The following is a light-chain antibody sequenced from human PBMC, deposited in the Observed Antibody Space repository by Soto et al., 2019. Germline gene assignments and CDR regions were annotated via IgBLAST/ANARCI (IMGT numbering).Light chain of an antibody. J-gene: IGLJ2*01. V-gene: IGLV2-23*02. CDR3: CSYATPRL. CDR1: SSDDGSYNL. CDR2: EVS. Sequence: QSSLTQPASVSGSPGQSITISCTGTSSDDGSYNLVSWYQQHPGKAPKLIIYEVSERPSGVSHRFSGSKTGNTASLTISGLQAEDEADYYCCSYATPRLFGGGTKLTVL.